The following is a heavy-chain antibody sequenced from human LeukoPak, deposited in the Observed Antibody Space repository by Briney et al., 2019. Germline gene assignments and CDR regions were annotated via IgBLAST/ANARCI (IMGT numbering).Heavy chain of an antibody. CDR2: ISGSGGST. CDR1: GFTFSSYA. Sequence: GSLRLSCAASGFTFSSYAMSWVRQAPGKGLEWVSAISGSGGSTYYADSVKGRFTISRDNSKNTLYLQMNSLRAEDTAVYYCARGPYYYDSSGYLYWGQGTLVTVSS. CDR3: ARGPYYYDSSGYLY. V-gene: IGHV3-23*01. D-gene: IGHD3-22*01. J-gene: IGHJ4*02.